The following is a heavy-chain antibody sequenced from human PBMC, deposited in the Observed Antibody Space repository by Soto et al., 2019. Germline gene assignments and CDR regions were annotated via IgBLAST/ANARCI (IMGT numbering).Heavy chain of an antibody. CDR3: AKDGSYSSSWPYYFDH. CDR1: GFTFSTYT. CDR2: ISGSGGHT. D-gene: IGHD6-13*01. V-gene: IGHV3-23*01. J-gene: IGHJ4*02. Sequence: EVQLLESGGVLVQPGGSMRLSCAASGFTFSTYTMTWLRQAPGKGLEWVSSISGSGGHTYYADSVKGRLIVSRDNSKNTLYLQMNSLRAEDTAVYYCAKDGSYSSSWPYYFDHWGQGTLVTVSS.